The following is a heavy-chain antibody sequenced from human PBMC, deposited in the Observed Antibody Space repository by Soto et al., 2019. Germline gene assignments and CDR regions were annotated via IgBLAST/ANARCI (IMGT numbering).Heavy chain of an antibody. CDR3: AKVFVDYDFWSSPFDY. CDR1: GFTFDDYA. J-gene: IGHJ4*02. Sequence: GGSLRLSCAASGFTFDDYAMHWVRQAPGKGLEWVSGISWNSGSIGYADSVKGRFTISRDNAKNSLYLQMNSLRAEDTALYYCAKVFVDYDFWSSPFDYWGQGTLVTVSS. CDR2: ISWNSGSI. V-gene: IGHV3-9*01. D-gene: IGHD3-3*01.